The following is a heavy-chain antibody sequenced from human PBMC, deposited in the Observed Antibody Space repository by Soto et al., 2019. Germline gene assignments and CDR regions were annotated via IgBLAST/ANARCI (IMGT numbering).Heavy chain of an antibody. CDR1: GFTFSSYS. D-gene: IGHD3-22*01. J-gene: IGHJ6*02. V-gene: IGHV3-48*02. CDR2: ISSSSSTI. Sequence: EVQLVESGGGLVQPGGSLRLSCAASGFTFSSYSMNWVRQAPGKGLEWVSYISSSSSTIYYADSVKGRFTISRDKAKNALSLQMNSLRDEDTAVYYCARLGYYYDSSGYYYDATGDLSGGMDVWGQGTTVTVSS. CDR3: ARLGYYYDSSGYYYDATGDLSGGMDV.